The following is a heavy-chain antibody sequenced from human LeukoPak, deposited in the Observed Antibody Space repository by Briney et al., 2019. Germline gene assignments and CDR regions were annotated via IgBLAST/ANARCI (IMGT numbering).Heavy chain of an antibody. V-gene: IGHV3-7*01. CDR3: ATYTHWVAGDV. J-gene: IGHJ6*02. CDR2: MNQDGSAK. Sequence: GGSLRLSCAASGFTFSDSWMSWVCQAPGKGLEWVANMNQDGSAKGYVDSVKGRFTISRDNARNSLYLQMSSLRPEDTAVYYCATYTHWVAGDVWGQGTTVTVSS. CDR1: GFTFSDSW. D-gene: IGHD3-16*01.